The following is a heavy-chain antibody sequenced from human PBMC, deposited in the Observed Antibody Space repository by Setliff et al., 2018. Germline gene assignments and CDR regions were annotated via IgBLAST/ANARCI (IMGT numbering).Heavy chain of an antibody. CDR2: ISAYNGNT. J-gene: IGHJ4*02. CDR3: VRDSGKFSFGF. D-gene: IGHD1-26*01. CDR1: GYIFTNYG. V-gene: IGHV1-18*01. Sequence: ASVKVSCKASGYIFTNYGIAWVRQAPGQGLEWMGWISAYNGNTNYVQKFQGRVTMTTDTSTSTAYLEVRSLRSDDAAVYYCVRDSGKFSFGFWGQGTLGTVAS.